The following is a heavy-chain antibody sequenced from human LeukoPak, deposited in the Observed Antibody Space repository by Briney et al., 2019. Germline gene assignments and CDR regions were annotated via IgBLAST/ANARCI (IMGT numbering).Heavy chain of an antibody. V-gene: IGHV3-9*01. CDR1: GYTFDDYA. D-gene: IGHD1-26*01. CDR3: AKDIFGGYYRLLGYFDL. CDR2: VSWNSGSI. J-gene: IGHJ2*01. Sequence: PGGSLRLSCAASGYTFDDYAMHWVRQAPGKGLEWVSGVSWNSGSIGYADSVKGRFTISRDNAKNSLYLQMNSLRAEDTALYYCAKDIFGGYYRLLGYFDLWGRGTLVTVSS.